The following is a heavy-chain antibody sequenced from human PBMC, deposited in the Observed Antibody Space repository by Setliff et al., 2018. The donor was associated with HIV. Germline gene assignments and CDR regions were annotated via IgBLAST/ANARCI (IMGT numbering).Heavy chain of an antibody. Sequence: GGSLRLSCAASGFTFSTYWMTWVRQAPGKGLEWVANIKQDGSEIYYVDSVKGRFTISRDNAEDSLYLQMNSLRAEDTAVYYCARWGDTPTFYNFWSGYYFDYWGRGALVTVSS. V-gene: IGHV3-7*01. CDR3: ARWGDTPTFYNFWSGYYFDY. J-gene: IGHJ4*02. D-gene: IGHD3-3*01. CDR2: IKQDGSEI. CDR1: GFTFSTYW.